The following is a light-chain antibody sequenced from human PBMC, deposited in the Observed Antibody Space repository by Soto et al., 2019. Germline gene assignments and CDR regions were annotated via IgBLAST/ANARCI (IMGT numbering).Light chain of an antibody. J-gene: IGKJ2*01. V-gene: IGKV3-20*01. CDR1: QSVSSSY. CDR3: QQSGSSPHT. CDR2: GAS. Sequence: EIVLTQSPGTLSLSPGERATLSCRASQSVSSSYLAWYQQKPGQAPRLLIYGASSRATGIPDRFSGSGSGTAFTRTISRREPEDVAVCYCQQSGSSPHTFGQGTKLEIK.